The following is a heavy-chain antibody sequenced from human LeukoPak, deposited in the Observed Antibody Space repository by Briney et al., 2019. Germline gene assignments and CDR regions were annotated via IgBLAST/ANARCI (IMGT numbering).Heavy chain of an antibody. D-gene: IGHD4/OR15-4a*01. J-gene: IGHJ4*02. Sequence: SETLSLTCAVYGGSLSGYYWSWIRQSPGKGLEWIGEINHGGSTDYNPSLKSRVTMSVDTSKNHFSLKLSSVTAADTAVYFCAREGRMSMGIEYWGQGTLVTVSS. CDR2: INHGGST. CDR1: GGSLSGYY. V-gene: IGHV4-34*01. CDR3: AREGRMSMGIEY.